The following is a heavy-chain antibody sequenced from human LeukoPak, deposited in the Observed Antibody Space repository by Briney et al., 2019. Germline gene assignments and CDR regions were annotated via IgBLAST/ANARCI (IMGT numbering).Heavy chain of an antibody. CDR2: ISAYNGNT. Sequence: ASVKVSCKASGYTFTSYGISWVRQAPGQGLEWMGWISAYNGNTNYAQKLQGRVTMTTDTSTSTAYMDLRSLRSDDTAVYYCARAERITIFGVVIRTDAFDIWAKGQWSPSLQ. CDR3: ARAERITIFGVVIRTDAFDI. V-gene: IGHV1-18*01. J-gene: IGHJ3*02. CDR1: GYTFTSYG. D-gene: IGHD3-3*01.